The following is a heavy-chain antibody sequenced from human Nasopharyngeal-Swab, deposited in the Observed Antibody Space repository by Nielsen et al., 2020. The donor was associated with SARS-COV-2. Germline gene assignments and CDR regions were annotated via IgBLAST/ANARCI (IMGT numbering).Heavy chain of an antibody. CDR3: ARVAYTAILFDYYYYMDV. CDR2: ISSSSSYI. V-gene: IGHV3-21*01. Sequence: GGSLRLSCAASGFTFSSYSMNWVRQAPGKGLEWVSSISSSSSYIYYADSVKGRFTISGDNAKNSLYLQMNSLRAEDTAVYYCARVAYTAILFDYYYYMDVWGKGTTVTVSS. CDR1: GFTFSSYS. D-gene: IGHD5-18*01. J-gene: IGHJ6*03.